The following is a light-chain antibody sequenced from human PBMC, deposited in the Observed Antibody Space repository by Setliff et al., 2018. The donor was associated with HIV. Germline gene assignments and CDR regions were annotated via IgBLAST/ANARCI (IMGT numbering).Light chain of an antibody. Sequence: EIVLTQSPGTLSLSPGEAATLSCRASQSVNSNYLAWYQQKPGQAPRLLVYGASRRATGIPDRFSGSGSGTDFTLTISRLEPEDFAVYYCRHYGDSPRTFGQGTKVDIK. CDR1: QSVNSNY. CDR3: RHYGDSPRT. V-gene: IGKV3-20*01. CDR2: GAS. J-gene: IGKJ1*01.